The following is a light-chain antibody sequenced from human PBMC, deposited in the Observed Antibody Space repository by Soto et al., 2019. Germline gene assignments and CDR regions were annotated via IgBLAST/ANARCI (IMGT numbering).Light chain of an antibody. CDR2: DDS. J-gene: IGLJ1*01. Sequence: SYELTQSPSVSVAPGQTARITCGGNNIGTKSVHWFQQRPGRAPVLVVFDDSDRPSGIPERFSGSKSGSTATLTITRVEAGDGADYYCQVWDSSLLHHVFGTGTKVTVL. V-gene: IGLV3-21*02. CDR1: NIGTKS. CDR3: QVWDSSLLHHV.